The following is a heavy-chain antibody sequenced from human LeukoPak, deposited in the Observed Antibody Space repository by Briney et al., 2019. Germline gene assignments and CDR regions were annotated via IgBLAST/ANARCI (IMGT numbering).Heavy chain of an antibody. Sequence: SETLSLTCTVSGGSITSGSYYWSWIRQPAGKGLEWIGRIYTSGGTNYNPSLKSRVTISIDTSKNQFSLKLSSVTAADTAVYYCARDRRFDPWGQGTLVTVSS. J-gene: IGHJ5*02. CDR2: IYTSGGT. V-gene: IGHV4-61*02. CDR1: GGSITSGSYY. CDR3: ARDRRFDP.